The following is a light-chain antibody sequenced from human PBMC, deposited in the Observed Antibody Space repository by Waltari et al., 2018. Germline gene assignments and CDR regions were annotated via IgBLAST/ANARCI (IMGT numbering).Light chain of an antibody. J-gene: IGLJ2*01. CDR3: YSYAGTSTFVV. CDR1: SSDVGSYNL. CDR2: EVN. Sequence: QSALTQAASVSGSPGQSITISCTGTSSDVGSYNLVSWYQHHPGKAPKLMIYEVNKRPSGVSNRFSGSKSGNTASLTISGLQAEDEAHYYCYSYAGTSTFVVFGGGTKLTVL. V-gene: IGLV2-23*02.